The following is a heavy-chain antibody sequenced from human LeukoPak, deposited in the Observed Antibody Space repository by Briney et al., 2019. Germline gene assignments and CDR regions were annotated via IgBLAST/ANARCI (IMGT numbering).Heavy chain of an antibody. V-gene: IGHV4-59*01. CDR1: GGSISSYY. CDR2: IYYSGST. D-gene: IGHD1-1*01. Sequence: PSETLSLTCTVSGGSISSYYWSWIRQPPGKGLEWIGYIYYSGSTNYNPSLKSRATISVDTSKNQFSLKLSSVTAADTAVYYCARGGRWQQLDYWGQGTLVTVSS. CDR3: ARGGRWQQLDY. J-gene: IGHJ4*02.